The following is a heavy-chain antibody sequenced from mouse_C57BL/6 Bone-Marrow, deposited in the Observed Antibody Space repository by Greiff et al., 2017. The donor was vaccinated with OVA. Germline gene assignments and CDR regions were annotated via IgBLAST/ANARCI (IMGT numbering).Heavy chain of an antibody. CDR2: ISNGGGST. CDR3: ARRYYYGSSSTDY. CDR1: GFTFSDYY. J-gene: IGHJ2*01. D-gene: IGHD1-1*01. V-gene: IGHV5-12*01. Sequence: EVKLMESGGGLVQPGGSLKLSCAASGFTFSDYYMYWVRQTPEKRLEWVAYISNGGGSTYYPDTVKGRFTISRDNAKNTLYLQMSRLKSEDPAMYYCARRYYYGSSSTDYWGQGTTLTVSS.